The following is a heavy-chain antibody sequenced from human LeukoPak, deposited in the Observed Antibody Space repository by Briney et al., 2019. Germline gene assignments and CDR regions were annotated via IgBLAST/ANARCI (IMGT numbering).Heavy chain of an antibody. V-gene: IGHV4-39*01. CDR3: ARLSPPVGIVVDY. D-gene: IGHD3-22*01. CDR1: GGSISSSSYY. CDR2: IYYSGST. J-gene: IGHJ4*02. Sequence: SETLSLTCTVSGGSISSSSYYWGWIRQPPGKGLEWIGSIYYSGSTYYNPSLKSRVTISVDTSKNQFSLKLSSVTAADTAVYYCARLSPPVGIVVDYWGQGTLVTVSS.